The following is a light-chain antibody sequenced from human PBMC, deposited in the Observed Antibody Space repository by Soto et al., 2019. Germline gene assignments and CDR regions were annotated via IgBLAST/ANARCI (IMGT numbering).Light chain of an antibody. J-gene: IGKJ1*01. V-gene: IGKV3-20*01. Sequence: EIVLTQSTGTLSLSPGERATLSCRVSQSVSGSYLAWYQQKPGQAPRLLIYATSRRATGIPDRFSGSASETDLTLAISRLEPEDFAVYYCQHYGSSPWTFGQGTTVEIK. CDR2: ATS. CDR1: QSVSGSY. CDR3: QHYGSSPWT.